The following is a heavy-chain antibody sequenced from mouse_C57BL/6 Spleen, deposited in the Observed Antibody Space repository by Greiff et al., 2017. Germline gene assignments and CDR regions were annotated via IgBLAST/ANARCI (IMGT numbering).Heavy chain of an antibody. D-gene: IGHD2-4*01. CDR1: GFSLTSYG. V-gene: IGHV2-2*01. J-gene: IGHJ3*01. CDR2: IWSGGST. CDR3: ARNGGYDYDWFAY. Sequence: VQLVESGPGLVQPSQSLSITCTVSGFSLTSYGVHWVRQSPGTGLEWLGVIWSGGSTDYNAAFISRLSISKDNSKSQVFFKMNSLQADDTAIYXCARNGGYDYDWFAYWGQGTLVTVSA.